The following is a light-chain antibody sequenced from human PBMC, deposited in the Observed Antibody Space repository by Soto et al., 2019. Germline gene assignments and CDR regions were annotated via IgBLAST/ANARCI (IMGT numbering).Light chain of an antibody. J-gene: IGKJ1*01. Sequence: EIVLTQSPGTLSLSPGERATLSCRASQTLSNSFIAWYQQKPGQAPRLLIYDTSSRATGVPDRYSASGSGTDFTLTISSLQSEDFAVYYCQQYNKRPQTFGQGTRWIS. V-gene: IGKV3D-20*02. CDR3: QQYNKRPQT. CDR1: QTLSNSF. CDR2: DTS.